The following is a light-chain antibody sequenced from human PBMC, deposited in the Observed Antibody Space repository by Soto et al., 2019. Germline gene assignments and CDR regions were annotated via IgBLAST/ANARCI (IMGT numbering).Light chain of an antibody. Sequence: QSVLTQPASVSGSPGQSITISCSGTSGDVGAYNYVSWYQHHPGKAPNLIIYEVTYRPSGVSKRFSGSKSGNTASLTISGLQAEDEADYYCCSYTTASTYVFGTGTKLTVL. CDR1: SGDVGAYNY. CDR2: EVT. CDR3: CSYTTASTYV. V-gene: IGLV2-14*01. J-gene: IGLJ1*01.